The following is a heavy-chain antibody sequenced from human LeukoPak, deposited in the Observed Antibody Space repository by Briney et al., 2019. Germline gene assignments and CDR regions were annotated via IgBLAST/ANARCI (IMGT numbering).Heavy chain of an antibody. CDR3: AREGYCSGGNCYSLDY. CDR2: INPSANNT. D-gene: IGHD2-15*01. Sequence: ASVKGSCKASGYTFTRYYMHWVREAPGQGLEWMGIINPSANNTNYAQTFQGRVTMTRDMPTSTFYMELSSLRSEDTAVYFCAREGYCSGGNCYSLDYWGQGTLVTVSS. J-gene: IGHJ4*02. CDR1: GYTFTRYY. V-gene: IGHV1-46*01.